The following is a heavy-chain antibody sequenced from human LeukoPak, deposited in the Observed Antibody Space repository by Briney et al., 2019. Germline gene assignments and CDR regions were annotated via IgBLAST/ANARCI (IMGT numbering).Heavy chain of an antibody. V-gene: IGHV1-3*01. Sequence: ASVKVSCKASGYTFTSYAMHWVRQAPGQRLEWMGWINAGNGNTKYSQKFQGGVTITRDTSASTAYMELSSLRSEDTAVYYCARDRGGEQWLAFYFDYWGQGTLVTVSS. J-gene: IGHJ4*02. CDR2: INAGNGNT. D-gene: IGHD6-19*01. CDR1: GYTFTSYA. CDR3: ARDRGGEQWLAFYFDY.